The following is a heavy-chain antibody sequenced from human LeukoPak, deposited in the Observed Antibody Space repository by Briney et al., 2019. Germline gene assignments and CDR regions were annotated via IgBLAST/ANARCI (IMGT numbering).Heavy chain of an antibody. J-gene: IGHJ3*02. CDR2: IGWNSGSI. V-gene: IGHV3-9*01. CDR3: AKERIAVADAFDI. D-gene: IGHD6-19*01. Sequence: GGSLRLSCAASGFTFNDYAMHWVRQAPGKGLEWVSGIGWNSGSIGYADSVKGRFTISRDNSKNTLYLQMNSLRAEDTAVYYCAKERIAVADAFDIWGQGTMVTVSS. CDR1: GFTFNDYA.